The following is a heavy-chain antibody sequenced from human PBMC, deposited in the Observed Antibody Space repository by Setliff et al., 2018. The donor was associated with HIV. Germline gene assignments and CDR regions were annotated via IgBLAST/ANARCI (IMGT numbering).Heavy chain of an antibody. CDR1: GFTVSSNYA. D-gene: IGHD6-19*01. V-gene: IGHV3-23*01. CDR3: AGESSIAVAEYFQH. Sequence: PGGSLRLSCAASGFTVSSNYAMSWVRQAPGKGLEWVSAISGSGGSTYYADSVKGRFTISRDNSKNTLYLQMNSLRAEDTAVYYCAGESSIAVAEYFQHWGQGTLVTVSS. J-gene: IGHJ1*01. CDR2: ISGSGGST.